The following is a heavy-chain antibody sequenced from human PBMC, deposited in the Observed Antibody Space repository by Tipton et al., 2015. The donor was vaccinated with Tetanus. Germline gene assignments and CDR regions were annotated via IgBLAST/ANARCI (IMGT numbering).Heavy chain of an antibody. Sequence: QLVQSGGGLAQPGGSLRLSCAASGFTFSGYWMSWVRQAPGKGLEWVANIKQDGSETYHVDSVKGRFTISRDNAKNSLYLQMNSLKAEDSAVYYCTRVRYSSGWYPSDYWGQGTLVTVSS. CDR1: GFTFSGYW. CDR2: IKQDGSET. V-gene: IGHV3-7*01. J-gene: IGHJ4*02. CDR3: TRVRYSSGWYPSDY. D-gene: IGHD6-19*01.